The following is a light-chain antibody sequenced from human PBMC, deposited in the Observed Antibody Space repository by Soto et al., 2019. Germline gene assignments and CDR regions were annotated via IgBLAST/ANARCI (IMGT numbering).Light chain of an antibody. CDR1: QSISSW. J-gene: IGKJ4*01. CDR3: QQYNFFTLT. Sequence: DIQMTQSPSTLSASVGDRVTITCRASQSISSWLAWYQQKPGKAPKLLIYKASSLESGVPSRFNGSGSGTEFTLFIRTLQPNDFASYYYQQYNFFTLTFGGGTKMEIK. V-gene: IGKV1-5*03. CDR2: KAS.